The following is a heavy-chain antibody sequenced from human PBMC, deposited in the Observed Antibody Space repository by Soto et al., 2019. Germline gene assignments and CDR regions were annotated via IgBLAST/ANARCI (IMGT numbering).Heavy chain of an antibody. CDR1: GFTFSNAW. V-gene: IGHV3-15*07. CDR3: TTSEEAVQLWSRDAFDI. Sequence: GGSLRLSCAASGFTFSNAWMNWVRQAPGKGLEWVGRIKSKTDGGTTDYAAPVKGRFTISRDDSKNTLYLQMNSLKTEDTAVYYCTTSEEAVQLWSRDAFDIWGQGTMVTVSS. CDR2: IKSKTDGGTT. D-gene: IGHD5-18*01. J-gene: IGHJ3*02.